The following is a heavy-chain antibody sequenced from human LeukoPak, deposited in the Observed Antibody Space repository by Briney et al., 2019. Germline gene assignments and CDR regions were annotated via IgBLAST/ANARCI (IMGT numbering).Heavy chain of an antibody. D-gene: IGHD2-8*01. V-gene: IGHV1-46*01. Sequence: ASVKVSCKASGYTFTSYYMHWVRQAPGQGLEWMGIINPSGGSTSYAQKFQGRVTKTRDTSTSTVYMELSSLRSEDTAVYYCASLLIHDAFDIWGQGTMVTVSS. CDR3: ASLLIHDAFDI. CDR1: GYTFTSYY. CDR2: INPSGGST. J-gene: IGHJ3*02.